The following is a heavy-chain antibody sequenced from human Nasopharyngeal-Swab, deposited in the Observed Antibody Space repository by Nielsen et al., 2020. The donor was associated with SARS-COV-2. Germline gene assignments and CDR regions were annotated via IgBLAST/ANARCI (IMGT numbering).Heavy chain of an antibody. D-gene: IGHD2-15*01. J-gene: IGHJ5*02. CDR3: AKGLLSNWFDP. CDR1: GFTFSSYG. CDR2: IWYDGSNK. Sequence: EGSLRLSCAASGFTFSSYGMHWVRQAPGKGLEWVAVIWYDGSNKYYADSVKGRFTISRDNSKNTLYLQMNSLRAEDTAVYYCAKGLLSNWFDPWGQGTLVTVSS. V-gene: IGHV3-33*06.